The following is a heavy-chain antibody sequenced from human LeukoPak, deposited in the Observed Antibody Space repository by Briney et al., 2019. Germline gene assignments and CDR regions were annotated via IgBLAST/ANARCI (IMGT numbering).Heavy chain of an antibody. D-gene: IGHD3-22*01. J-gene: IGHJ4*02. CDR1: GFTFDDYV. V-gene: IGHV3-9*01. CDR2: ITWNSGSI. CDR3: AKGGSGYYPYYFDY. Sequence: GGSPRLSCAASGFTFDDYVMHWVRQAPGKGLEWVSGITWNSGSIGYADSVKGRFTISRDNAKNSLYLRMNSLRAEDTALYYCAKGGSGYYPYYFDYWGQGTLVTVSS.